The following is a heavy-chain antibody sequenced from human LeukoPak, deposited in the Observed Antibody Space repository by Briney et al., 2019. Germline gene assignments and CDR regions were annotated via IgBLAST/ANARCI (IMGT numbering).Heavy chain of an antibody. CDR2: IIPIFGIA. CDR1: GGTFSGYA. V-gene: IGHV1-69*04. CDR3: ARYKIEFDWLAAFDP. J-gene: IGHJ5*02. D-gene: IGHD3-9*01. Sequence: SVKVSCKASGGTFSGYAISWVRQAPGQGLEWMGRIIPIFGIANYAQKFQGRVTITADKSTSTAYMELSSLRSEDTAVYYCARYKIEFDWLAAFDPWGQGTLVTVSS.